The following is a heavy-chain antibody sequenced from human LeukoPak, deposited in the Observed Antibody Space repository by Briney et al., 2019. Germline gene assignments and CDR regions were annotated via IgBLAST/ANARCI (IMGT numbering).Heavy chain of an antibody. Sequence: ASVKVSCKASGYTFTSYGISWVRQAPGQGLEWMGWISAYNGNTNYAQKLQGRVTMTTDTSTSTAYMELRSLRSDDTAVYYCARDPGYFRVVIPYYYYYMDVWGKGTTVTVSS. V-gene: IGHV1-18*01. D-gene: IGHD3-3*01. J-gene: IGHJ6*03. CDR3: ARDPGYFRVVIPYYYYYMDV. CDR2: ISAYNGNT. CDR1: GYTFTSYG.